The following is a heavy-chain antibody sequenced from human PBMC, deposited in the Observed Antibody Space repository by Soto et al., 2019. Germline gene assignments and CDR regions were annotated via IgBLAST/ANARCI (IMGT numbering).Heavy chain of an antibody. D-gene: IGHD3-22*01. V-gene: IGHV4-31*03. Sequence: SETLSLTCTVSGGSISSGNYYWSWIRQHPGKGLEWIGYIYYSGSTYYNPSLKSRVTISVDTSKNQFSLKLSSVTAADTAVYYCARHNYDSSGTAVDVWGQGTTVTV. CDR1: GGSISSGNYY. J-gene: IGHJ6*02. CDR2: IYYSGST. CDR3: ARHNYDSSGTAVDV.